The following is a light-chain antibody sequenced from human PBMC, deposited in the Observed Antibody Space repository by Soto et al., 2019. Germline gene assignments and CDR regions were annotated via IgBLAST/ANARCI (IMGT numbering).Light chain of an antibody. CDR1: SSDVGGYNY. Sequence: QSALTQAASVSGYPGQSITISCTGTSSDVGGYNYVSWYQQHPGKAPKLMIYDVSNRPSGVSNRFSGSKSGNTASLTISGLQAEDEADYYCSSYTSSSTLFGGGTKLTVL. V-gene: IGLV2-14*01. J-gene: IGLJ2*01. CDR3: SSYTSSSTL. CDR2: DVS.